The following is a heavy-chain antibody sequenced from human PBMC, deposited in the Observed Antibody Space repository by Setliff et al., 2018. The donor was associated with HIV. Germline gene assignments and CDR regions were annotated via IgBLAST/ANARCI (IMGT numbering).Heavy chain of an antibody. CDR1: GFTFNSYA. V-gene: IGHV3-23*01. D-gene: IGHD2-21*01. Sequence: PGGSLRLSCAASGFTFNSYAMTWVRQAPGKGLEWVAAISNSGDKTYPADSVKGRFTISRDNSQSTLYLHMSGLRADDTAIYYCARGVARQVVIDRWFDPWGQGTPVTVSS. J-gene: IGHJ5*02. CDR2: ISNSGDKT. CDR3: ARGVARQVVIDRWFDP.